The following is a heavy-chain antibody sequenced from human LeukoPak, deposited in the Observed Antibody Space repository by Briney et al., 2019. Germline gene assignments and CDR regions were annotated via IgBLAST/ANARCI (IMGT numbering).Heavy chain of an antibody. CDR3: ARAAKSTYYDSSGYLDY. Sequence: GGSLRLSCVASGFTFSSYSMKWVRQAPGKGLEWVSSITSSSNYIHYADSVKGRFTISRDNAKNSLYLQMNSLRAEDTAVYYCARAAKSTYYDSSGYLDYWGQGTLVTVSS. D-gene: IGHD3-22*01. J-gene: IGHJ4*02. CDR2: ITSSSNYI. V-gene: IGHV3-21*01. CDR1: GFTFSSYS.